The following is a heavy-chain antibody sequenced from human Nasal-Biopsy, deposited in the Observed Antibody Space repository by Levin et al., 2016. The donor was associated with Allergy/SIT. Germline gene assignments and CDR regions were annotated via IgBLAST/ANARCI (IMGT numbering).Heavy chain of an antibody. CDR2: ITGSADRT. D-gene: IGHD6-13*01. V-gene: IGHV3-23*01. J-gene: IGHJ6*02. CDR3: AKDTVEQQVTRAVYAMDV. CDR1: GFTFTTYV. Sequence: GESLKISCVASGFTFTTYVMTWVRQAPGKGLEWISDITGSADRTDYADSVKGRFTISRDTSTNTVYLQMNNLRVEDTATYYCAKDTVEQQVTRAVYAMDVWGQGTTVTVSS.